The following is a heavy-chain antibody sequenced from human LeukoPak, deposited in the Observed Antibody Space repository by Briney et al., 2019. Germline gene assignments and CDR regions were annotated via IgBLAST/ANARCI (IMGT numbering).Heavy chain of an antibody. V-gene: IGHV3-20*04. D-gene: IGHD3-3*01. CDR2: INWNGGST. CDR3: ARDSARYYDFWSGPFDY. CDR1: GFTFDDYG. Sequence: GGSLRLSCAASGFTFDDYGMSWVRQAPGKGLEWVSGINWNGGSTGYADSVKGRFTISRDNAKNSLYLQMNSLRAEDTALYYCARDSARYYDFWSGPFDYWGQGTLVTVSS. J-gene: IGHJ4*02.